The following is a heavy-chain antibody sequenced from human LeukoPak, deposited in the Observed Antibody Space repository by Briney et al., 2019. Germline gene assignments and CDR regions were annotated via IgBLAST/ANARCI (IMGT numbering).Heavy chain of an antibody. J-gene: IGHJ4*02. Sequence: GGSLRLSCAASGFPFSSYNLNWVRQAPGKGLEWVSSISSGSYIYYAYSVKGRFTISRDRAKTSVYLQMNSLRAEDTAVYYCARGYCSVGSCYSGSYYWGQGTLVTVSS. CDR1: GFPFSSYN. D-gene: IGHD2-15*01. CDR3: ARGYCSVGSCYSGSYY. V-gene: IGHV3-21*01. CDR2: ISSGSYI.